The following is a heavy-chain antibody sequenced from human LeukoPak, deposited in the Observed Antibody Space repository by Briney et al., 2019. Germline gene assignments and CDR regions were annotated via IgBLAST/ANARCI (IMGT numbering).Heavy chain of an antibody. V-gene: IGHV4-39*07. CDR1: GGSISSSSYY. CDR2: IYYSGST. J-gene: IGHJ4*02. D-gene: IGHD3-22*01. CDR3: ARVDNYDSSALDY. Sequence: SETLSLTCTASGGSISSSSYYWGWIRQPPGKGLEWIGSIYYSGSTYYNPSLKSRVTISVDTSKNQFSLKLSSVTAADTAVYYCARVDNYDSSALDYWGQGTLVTVSS.